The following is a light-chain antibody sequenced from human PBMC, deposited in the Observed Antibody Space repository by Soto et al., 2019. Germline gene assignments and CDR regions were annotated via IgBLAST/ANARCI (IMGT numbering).Light chain of an antibody. Sequence: QSVLTQPPSLSETPGQRVTISCSGSRSNIGGHIVNWYQQLPGMAPKLLMSANNQRSSGVPERFSGSKSGSSASLAISGLQSEDEAAYYCASWDDSLNGLVFGGGTKLTVL. CDR2: ANN. V-gene: IGLV1-44*01. J-gene: IGLJ2*01. CDR3: ASWDDSLNGLV. CDR1: RSNIGGHI.